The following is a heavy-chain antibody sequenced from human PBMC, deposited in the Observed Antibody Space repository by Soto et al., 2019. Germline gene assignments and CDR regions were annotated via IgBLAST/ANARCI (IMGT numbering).Heavy chain of an antibody. CDR1: GYTFTNYA. D-gene: IGHD3-3*01. V-gene: IGHV1-3*01. CDR3: ARDPYYDFWSGSNWFDP. CDR2: INAGNGDT. Sequence: ALVKVSCKASGYTFTNYAMHWVRQAPGQRLEWMGWINAGNGDTKYSQNFQGRVTITRDTSASTAYMELSSLRSEDTAVYYCARDPYYDFWSGSNWFDPWGQGTLVTVSS. J-gene: IGHJ5*02.